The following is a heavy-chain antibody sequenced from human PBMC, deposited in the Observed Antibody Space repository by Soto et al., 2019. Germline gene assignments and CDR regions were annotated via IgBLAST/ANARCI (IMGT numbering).Heavy chain of an antibody. V-gene: IGHV3-30*18. CDR3: AKDSAAIVARGRIANWFDH. CDR2: ISFDEIHK. CDR1: GFSFSSYG. J-gene: IGHJ5*02. D-gene: IGHD3-10*01. Sequence: QVQLVESGGGVVQPGRSLRLSCAASGFSFSSYGMHWIRQAPGKGLEWVAVISFDEIHKFYADSVRGRFTVSRDISKNTLYLQMDNLRAEDTAVYYCAKDSAAIVARGRIANWFDHWGQGTLVTGSS.